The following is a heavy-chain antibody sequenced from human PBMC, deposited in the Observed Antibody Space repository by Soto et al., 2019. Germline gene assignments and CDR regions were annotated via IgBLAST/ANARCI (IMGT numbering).Heavy chain of an antibody. CDR2: IGSNGGST. V-gene: IGHV3-64D*06. D-gene: IGHD1-7*01. CDR1: GFTFLSYA. CDR3: VTDKDWNYASNDAFDI. Sequence: GGSLRLSCSASGFTFLSYAMHWVRQAPGKGLEYVSAIGSNGGSTYYADSVKGRFTISRDNSKNTLYLQMSSLRAEDTAMYYCVTDKDWNYASNDAFDIWGQGTMITV. J-gene: IGHJ3*02.